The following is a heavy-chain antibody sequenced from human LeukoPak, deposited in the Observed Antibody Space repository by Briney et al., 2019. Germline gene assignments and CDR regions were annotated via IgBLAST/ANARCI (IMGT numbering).Heavy chain of an antibody. V-gene: IGHV4-34*01. CDR1: GGSFSGYY. D-gene: IGHD6-13*01. CDR3: ARGRLAAYFDY. J-gene: IGHJ4*02. Sequence: SETLSLTCAVYGGSFSGYYWSWIRQPPGKGLEWIGEINHSGSTNYNPSLKSRVTISVDTSKNQFSLKLSSVTAADTAVYYCARGRLAAYFDYWGQGTLVTVSS. CDR2: INHSGST.